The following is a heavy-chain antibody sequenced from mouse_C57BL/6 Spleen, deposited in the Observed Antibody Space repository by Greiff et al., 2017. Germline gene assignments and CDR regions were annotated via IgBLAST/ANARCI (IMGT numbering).Heavy chain of an antibody. V-gene: IGHV1-54*01. D-gene: IGHD2-3*01. CDR3: ARYDGYYWYFDV. Sequence: VQLQQSGAELVRPGTSVKVSCKASGYAFTNYLIEWVKQRPGQGLEWIGVINPGSGGTNYNEKFKGKATLTADKSSSTAYMQLSSLTSEDSAGYFCARYDGYYWYFDVWGTGTTVTVSS. CDR1: GYAFTNYL. CDR2: INPGSGGT. J-gene: IGHJ1*03.